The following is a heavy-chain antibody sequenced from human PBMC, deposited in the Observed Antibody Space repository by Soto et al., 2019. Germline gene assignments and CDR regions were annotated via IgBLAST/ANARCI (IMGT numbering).Heavy chain of an antibody. CDR1: GYTFTSYG. V-gene: IGHV1-18*04. Sequence: QVPLVQSGAEVKKPGASVKVSCKASGYTFTSYGISWVRQAPGQGLEWMGWISAYNGNTNYAQKLQGRVTMTTDTSTSTAYMELRSLRSDDTAVYYCARAGETYYYDSSCYYDAFDIWGQGTMVSVSS. CDR2: ISAYNGNT. CDR3: ARAGETYYYDSSCYYDAFDI. D-gene: IGHD3-22*01. J-gene: IGHJ3*02.